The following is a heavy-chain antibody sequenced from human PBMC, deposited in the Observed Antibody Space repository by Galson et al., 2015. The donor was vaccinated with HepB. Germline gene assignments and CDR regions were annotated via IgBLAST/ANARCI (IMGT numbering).Heavy chain of an antibody. Sequence: SLRLSCAASGFTFSSYWMSWVRQAPGKELEWVANIKQDGSEKYYVDSVKGRFTISRDNAKNSLYLQMNSLRAEDTAVYYCAREGSSWFFDYWGQGTLVTVSS. V-gene: IGHV3-7*03. CDR2: IKQDGSEK. J-gene: IGHJ4*02. D-gene: IGHD6-13*01. CDR3: AREGSSWFFDY. CDR1: GFTFSSYW.